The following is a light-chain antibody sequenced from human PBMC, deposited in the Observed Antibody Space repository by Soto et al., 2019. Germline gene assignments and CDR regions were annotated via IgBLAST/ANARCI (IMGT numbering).Light chain of an antibody. CDR2: GAS. Sequence: EIVMTQSPATLSVSPGERATLFCRASQSVSSNLAWYQQKPGQAPRLLIYGASTRATGIPARFSGSGSGTEFTRTISSLQSEDFAVYYCQQDNNWPPYTFVQGTKLEIK. J-gene: IGKJ2*01. CDR3: QQDNNWPPYT. V-gene: IGKV3-15*01. CDR1: QSVSSN.